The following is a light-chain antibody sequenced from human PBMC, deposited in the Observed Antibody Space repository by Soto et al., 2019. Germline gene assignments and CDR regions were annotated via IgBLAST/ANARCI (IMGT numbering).Light chain of an antibody. Sequence: EVVLTQSPGTLSLYSGERATLSCRASQSVINSYLAWYQQKPGQAPRLLLYGAYNRATGIPDRFSGSGSGTDFTLTISRLEPEDFAVYYCQQYGTAPWTFGQGTKVDVK. CDR1: QSVINSY. V-gene: IGKV3-20*01. J-gene: IGKJ1*01. CDR3: QQYGTAPWT. CDR2: GAY.